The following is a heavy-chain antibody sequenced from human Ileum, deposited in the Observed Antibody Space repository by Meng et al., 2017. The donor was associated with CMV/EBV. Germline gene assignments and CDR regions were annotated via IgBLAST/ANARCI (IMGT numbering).Heavy chain of an antibody. J-gene: IGHJ6*02. CDR3: ARATMVRGVMSYYYYGMDV. Sequence: ASVKVSCKASGYTFTNYGISWVRQAPGQGLEWTGWISPYNGDTNSAQKVQDRVTMTTDTSTSTAYLELRSLRSDDTAVYYCARATMVRGVMSYYYYGMDVWGQGTTVTVSS. D-gene: IGHD3-10*01. CDR1: GYTFTNYG. V-gene: IGHV1-18*01. CDR2: ISPYNGDT.